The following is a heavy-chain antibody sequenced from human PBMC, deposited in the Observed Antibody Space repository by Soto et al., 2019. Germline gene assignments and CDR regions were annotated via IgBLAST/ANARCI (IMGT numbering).Heavy chain of an antibody. J-gene: IGHJ3*02. CDR2: IYPGDSDT. Sequence: GESLKISCKGSGYSFTSYWIGWVRQMPGKGLEWMGIIYPGDSDTRYSPSFQGQVTISADKSISTAYLQWSILKASDTAMYYCARLPPRAAADDAFDIWGQGTMVTVSS. D-gene: IGHD2-15*01. CDR1: GYSFTSYW. CDR3: ARLPPRAAADDAFDI. V-gene: IGHV5-51*01.